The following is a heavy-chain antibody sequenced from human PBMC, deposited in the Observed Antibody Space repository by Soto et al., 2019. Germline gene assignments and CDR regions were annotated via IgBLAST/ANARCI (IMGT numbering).Heavy chain of an antibody. CDR1: GLTFSSYA. J-gene: IGHJ4*02. Sequence: EEQLLESGGGLVQPGGSLRLSCAASGLTFSSYAMSWVRQAPGKGLEWVSIINPSGDITYYGDSVKGRFTISRDNSKNTLSLQMNSLRAYDTAVYYCAKRLRPSAFTTDYFDDRGQGTLVTVSS. V-gene: IGHV3-23*01. CDR3: AKRLRPSAFTTDYFDD. CDR2: INPSGDIT. D-gene: IGHD3-22*01.